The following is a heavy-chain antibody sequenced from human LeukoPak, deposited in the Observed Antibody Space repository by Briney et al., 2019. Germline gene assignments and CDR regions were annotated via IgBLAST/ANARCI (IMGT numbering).Heavy chain of an antibody. CDR3: AKVAYSNYVGYYFDY. V-gene: IGHV3-53*01. CDR1: GFTVSSNY. J-gene: IGHJ4*02. CDR2: IYSGGST. D-gene: IGHD4-11*01. Sequence: GGSLRLSCAASGFTVSSNYMSWVRQAPGKGLEWVSVIYSGGSTYYADSVKGRFTISRDNSKNTLYLQMNSLRAEDTAVYYCAKVAYSNYVGYYFDYWGQGTLVTVSS.